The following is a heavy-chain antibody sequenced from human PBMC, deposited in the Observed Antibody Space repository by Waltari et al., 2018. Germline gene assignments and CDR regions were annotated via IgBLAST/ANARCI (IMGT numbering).Heavy chain of an antibody. D-gene: IGHD3-16*02. CDR3: AHVMITYGGIIGWDAFDF. V-gene: IGHV2-5*05. J-gene: IGHJ3*01. CDR1: GFSLTSTGVG. Sequence: QITLKESGPTLVTPTQTLALTCTFSGFSLTSTGVGVGWIRQPPGKALEWFAIVYWDDDKRYGPSLKNRVTIYKDTPKNQVVLIMTNLDPVDTGTYYCAHVMITYGGIIGWDAFDFWGQGTMVTVSS. CDR2: VYWDDDK.